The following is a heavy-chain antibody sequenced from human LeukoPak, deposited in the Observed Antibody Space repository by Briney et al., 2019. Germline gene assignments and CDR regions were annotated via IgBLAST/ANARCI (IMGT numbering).Heavy chain of an antibody. V-gene: IGHV4-4*02. CDR1: GVSISSSNW. J-gene: IGHJ5*02. CDR2: IYHSGST. CDR3: SRLPDP. Sequence: PSETLSLTCAVSGVSISSSNWWHWVRQPPGKRLEWIGEIYHSGSTNYNPSLKSRVTISIDKSKNQFSLKLSSVTAADTAVYYCSRLPDPWGQGTLVTVSS.